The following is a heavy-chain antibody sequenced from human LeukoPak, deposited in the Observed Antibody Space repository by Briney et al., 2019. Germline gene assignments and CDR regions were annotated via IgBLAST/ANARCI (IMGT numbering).Heavy chain of an antibody. D-gene: IGHD3-22*01. CDR3: AREDYYDSSGYYLDAFDI. J-gene: IGHJ3*02. CDR1: SGSISTSNYY. CDR2: IFYSGST. Sequence: SETLSLTCTVSSGSISTSNYYWGWVRQPPGKALEWIGNIFYSGSTYYSPSLKSRVTISLDTSRNQFSLKLNSVTAADTAVYYCAREDYYDSSGYYLDAFDIWGQGTMVTVSS. V-gene: IGHV4-39*07.